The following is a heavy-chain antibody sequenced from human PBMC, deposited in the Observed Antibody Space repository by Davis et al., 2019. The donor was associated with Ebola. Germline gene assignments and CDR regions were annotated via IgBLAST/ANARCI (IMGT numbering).Heavy chain of an antibody. CDR1: EFTFRSYW. CDR3: AKDRLAYYYGMDV. Sequence: PGGSLRLSCVGSEFTFRSYWFHWVRQAPGKGLEWVSRIDTDGSTTNYADSVRGRFTISRDNAKNTLFLQMNSLRADDTAVYYCAKDRLAYYYGMDVWGQGTTVTVSS. CDR2: IDTDGSTT. V-gene: IGHV3-74*01. J-gene: IGHJ6*02.